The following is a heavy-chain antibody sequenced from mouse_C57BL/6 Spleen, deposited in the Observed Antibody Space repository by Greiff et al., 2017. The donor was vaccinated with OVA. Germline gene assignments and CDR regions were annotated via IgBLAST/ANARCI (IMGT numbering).Heavy chain of an antibody. CDR3: ARGLELRPAWFAY. Sequence: QVQLQQSGAELVRPGASVKLSCKASGYTFTDYYINWVKQRPGQGLEWIARIYPGSGNTYYNEKFKGKATLTAEKSSSTAYMQLSSLTSEDSAVYFCARGLELRPAWFAYWGQGTLVTVSA. D-gene: IGHD1-2*01. CDR2: IYPGSGNT. V-gene: IGHV1-76*01. CDR1: GYTFTDYY. J-gene: IGHJ3*01.